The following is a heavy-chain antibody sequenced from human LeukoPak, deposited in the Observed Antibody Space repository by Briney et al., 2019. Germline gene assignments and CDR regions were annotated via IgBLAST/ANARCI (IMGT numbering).Heavy chain of an antibody. Sequence: ASVTLSCKSSGYTLTSYAMYWVRQAHAPGLEWMGWVNTNTGNPTYAHRFTRRFVFSLDTSVSTAYLQISSLKAEDNAVYYCAGRAWDILTGYYKGYGWFDPWGKGTPVTVSS. CDR1: GYTLTSYA. V-gene: IGHV7-4-1*02. CDR3: AGRAWDILTGYYKGYGWFDP. J-gene: IGHJ5*01. D-gene: IGHD3-9*01. CDR2: VNTNTGNP.